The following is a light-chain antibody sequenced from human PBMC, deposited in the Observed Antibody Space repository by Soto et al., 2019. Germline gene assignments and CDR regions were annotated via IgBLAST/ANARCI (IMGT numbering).Light chain of an antibody. Sequence: QSVLTQPPSVSAAPGQKVTISCSGSSSNIGSNYVSWYQQLPGTAPKLLIYDNNKRPSGIPDRFSGSKSGTSATLGITGLQTGDEADYYCGTLDSSLSAVVFGGGTKVTVL. V-gene: IGLV1-51*01. CDR3: GTLDSSLSAVV. J-gene: IGLJ2*01. CDR2: DNN. CDR1: SSNIGSNY.